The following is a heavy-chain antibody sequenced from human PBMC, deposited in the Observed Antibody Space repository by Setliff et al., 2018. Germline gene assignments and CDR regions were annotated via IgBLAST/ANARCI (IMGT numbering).Heavy chain of an antibody. CDR2: IKSRTDGGTI. J-gene: IGHJ6*04. CDR1: GFTFSNAY. CDR3: ATGARGDV. Sequence: PGGSLSLSCAASGFTFSNAYMSWVRQAPGKGLEWVGRIKSRTDGGTIEYAAPVKGRFSISRDDSESTLYLQMNSLKTEDTAVYYCATGARGDVWGKGTTVTVSS. V-gene: IGHV3-15*01.